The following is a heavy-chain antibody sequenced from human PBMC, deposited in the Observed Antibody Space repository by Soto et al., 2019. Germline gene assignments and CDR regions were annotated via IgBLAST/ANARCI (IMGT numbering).Heavy chain of an antibody. Sequence: PSETLSLTCAVSGGSFRGFYWTWIRQSPGKGLEWLGDINHVGITNYNPSLKSRVTISIDTSKSQFSLNLNSMTAADTAVYYCAGYNWNYYFDPWGQGTLVTVSS. CDR1: GGSFRGFY. CDR3: AGYNWNYYFDP. V-gene: IGHV4-34*01. CDR2: INHVGIT. J-gene: IGHJ5*02. D-gene: IGHD1-7*01.